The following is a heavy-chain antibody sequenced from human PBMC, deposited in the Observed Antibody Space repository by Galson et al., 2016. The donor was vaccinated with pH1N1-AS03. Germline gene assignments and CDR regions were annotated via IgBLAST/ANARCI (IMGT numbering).Heavy chain of an antibody. CDR3: PAENWNYKVFYGMDV. CDR1: GFTFSNAW. J-gene: IGHJ6*02. D-gene: IGHD1-7*01. Sequence: SLRLSCAASGFTFSNAWMSWVRQAPGKGLEWVGRIRSKPDGATSDYAAPVKGRFTISRDDSKNTLFLQMNSLKTEDTGVYYCPAENWNYKVFYGMDVWGHGTTVTVSS. V-gene: IGHV3-15*01. CDR2: IRSKPDGATS.